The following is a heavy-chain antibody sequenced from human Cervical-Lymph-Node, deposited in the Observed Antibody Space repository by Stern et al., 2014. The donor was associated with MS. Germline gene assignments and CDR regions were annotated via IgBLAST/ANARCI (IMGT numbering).Heavy chain of an antibody. CDR3: VRALGSSSFRYWFDP. V-gene: IGHV4-4*02. CDR1: GDSISSSNW. CDR2: IYHAGTT. J-gene: IGHJ5*02. D-gene: IGHD6-13*01. Sequence: QVQLQESGPGLVKPSGTLSLTCAVSGDSISSSNWWSWVRQSPGKGLEWVGDIYHAGTTNYNSTLTSRLTISADNSKNQFPLNLTSVPAADTAVYYCVRALGSSSFRYWFDPWGQGTLVIVSS.